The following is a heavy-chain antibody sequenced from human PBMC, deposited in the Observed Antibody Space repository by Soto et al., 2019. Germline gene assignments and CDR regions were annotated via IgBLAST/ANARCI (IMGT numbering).Heavy chain of an antibody. CDR3: AADTLGYCSGGSCSTLGDYGMDV. CDR2: IVVGSGNT. CDR1: GFTFTSSA. V-gene: IGHV1-58*01. Sequence: ASVKVSCKASGFTFTSSAVQWVRQARGQRLEWIGLIVVGSGNTNYAQKFQERVTITRDMSTSTAYMELSSLRSEDTAVYYCAADTLGYCSGGSCSTLGDYGMDVWGQGTTVTVSS. D-gene: IGHD2-15*01. J-gene: IGHJ6*02.